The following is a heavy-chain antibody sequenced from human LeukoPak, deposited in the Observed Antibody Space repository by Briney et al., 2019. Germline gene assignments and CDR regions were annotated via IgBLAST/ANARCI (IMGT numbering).Heavy chain of an antibody. CDR1: GYSFTNYA. D-gene: IGHD3-22*01. V-gene: IGHV7-4-1*02. Sequence: ASVKVSCKASGYSFTNYAMHWVRQAPGQGLEWMGWINTNTGNPTYAQGFTGRFVFSLDTSVSTAYLQISSLKAEDTAVYYCATNPPKTYYYDSSGYSFDYWGQGTLVTVSS. CDR3: ATNPPKTYYYDSSGYSFDY. J-gene: IGHJ4*02. CDR2: INTNTGNP.